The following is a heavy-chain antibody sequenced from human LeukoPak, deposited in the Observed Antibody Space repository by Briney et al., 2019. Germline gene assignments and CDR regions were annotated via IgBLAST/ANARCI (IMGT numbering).Heavy chain of an antibody. CDR3: AKDGGGDYYDSSGYFGY. V-gene: IGHV3-21*04. Sequence: GGSLRLSCAASGFTFSSYSMNWVRQAPGKGLEWVSSISSSSSYIYYADSVKGRFTISRDSAKNYLYLQMNSLRTEDTALYYCAKDGGGDYYDSSGYFGYWGQGTLVTVSS. CDR1: GFTFSSYS. CDR2: ISSSSSYI. D-gene: IGHD3-22*01. J-gene: IGHJ4*02.